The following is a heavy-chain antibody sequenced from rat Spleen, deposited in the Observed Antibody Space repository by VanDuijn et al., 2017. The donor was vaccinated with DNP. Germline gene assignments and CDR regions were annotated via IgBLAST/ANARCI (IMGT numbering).Heavy chain of an antibody. V-gene: IGHV3-1*01. CDR1: GFSITSNY. CDR2: ISYSGST. Sequence: EVQLRESGPGLVKPSQSLSLTCSVTGFSITSNYWGWIRKFPGNKMEWMAYISYSGSTGYNPSLKSRFSITRDTSKNQFFLQLNSVTTEDTATYYCARWSRYFDYWGQGVMVTVSS. J-gene: IGHJ2*01. CDR3: ARWSRYFDY.